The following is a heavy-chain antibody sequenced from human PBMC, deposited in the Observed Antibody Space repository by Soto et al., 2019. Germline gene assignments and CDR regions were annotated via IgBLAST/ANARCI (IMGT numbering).Heavy chain of an antibody. CDR2: ISAHNGNX. CDR1: GYGFTTYG. CDR3: ARGRYGDY. V-gene: IGHV1-18*01. Sequence: QVHLVQSGAEVKKPGASVKVSCKGSGYGFTTYGITWVRQAPGQGLEWMAWISAHNGNXXYXQKLQGRVTVTRDTXXXXXYXELRXXRXXXTAVYYCARGRYGDYWGQGALVTVSS. J-gene: IGHJ4*02. D-gene: IGHD1-1*01.